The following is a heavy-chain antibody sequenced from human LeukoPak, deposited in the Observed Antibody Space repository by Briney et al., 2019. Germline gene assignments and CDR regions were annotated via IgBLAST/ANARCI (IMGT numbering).Heavy chain of an antibody. CDR1: GGSISSSSYY. CDR2: IYYSGST. V-gene: IGHV4-39*07. J-gene: IGHJ4*02. CDR3: ARSSGDYGDYVGYFDY. D-gene: IGHD4-17*01. Sequence: SETLSLTCTVSGGSISSSSYYWGWIRQPPGKGLEWIGSIYYSGSTYYNPSLKSRVTISVDTSKNQFSLKLSSVTAADTAVYYCARSSGDYGDYVGYFDYWGQGTLVTVSS.